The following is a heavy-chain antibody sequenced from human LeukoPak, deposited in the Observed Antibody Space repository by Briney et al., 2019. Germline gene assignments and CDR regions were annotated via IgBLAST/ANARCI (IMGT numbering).Heavy chain of an antibody. D-gene: IGHD4-17*01. CDR3: ARARWTSTVTTYYLDY. Sequence: ASVKVSCKTSGYTFTDYAVQWVRQAPGQRLEWMGWINAGNGKTKYSQNFQDRVTITRDTSATTAYLDLTSLRSKDTAVYYCARARWTSTVTTYYLDYWGQGTLVTVSS. V-gene: IGHV1-3*01. CDR1: GYTFTDYA. J-gene: IGHJ4*02. CDR2: INAGNGKT.